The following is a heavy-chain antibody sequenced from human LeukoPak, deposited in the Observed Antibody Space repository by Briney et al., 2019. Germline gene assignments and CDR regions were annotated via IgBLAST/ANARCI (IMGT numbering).Heavy chain of an antibody. CDR2: ISSSGSTT. Sequence: GGSLRLSCAASGFTFSSYEMNWVRQAPGKGLEWGSYISSSGSTTYYADSVKGRFTISRDNAKNSLYLQMNSLRADDTAVYYCARDGMGEFYYMDVWGKGTTVTVSS. CDR1: GFTFSSYE. D-gene: IGHD3-16*01. CDR3: ARDGMGEFYYMDV. V-gene: IGHV3-48*03. J-gene: IGHJ6*03.